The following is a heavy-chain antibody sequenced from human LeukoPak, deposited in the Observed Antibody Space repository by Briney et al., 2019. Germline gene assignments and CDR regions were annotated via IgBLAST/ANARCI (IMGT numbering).Heavy chain of an antibody. D-gene: IGHD2-8*01. V-gene: IGHV4-59*01. CDR3: ARATYCTNGVCRIYGMDV. Sequence: SETLSLTCTVSGGSISSYYWSWIRQPPGKGLEWIGYIYHSGSTHYNPSPSLNSLITISVDRSNHQFSLKLRYVTAEDTAVYYCARATYCTNGVCRIYGMDVWGQGTTVTVSS. J-gene: IGHJ6*02. CDR2: IYHSGST. CDR1: GGSISSYY.